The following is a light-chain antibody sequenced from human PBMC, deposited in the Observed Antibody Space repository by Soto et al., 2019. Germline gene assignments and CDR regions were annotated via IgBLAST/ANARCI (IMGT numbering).Light chain of an antibody. CDR1: QDISNY. CDR2: DAS. Sequence: DIQMTQSPSSLSASVGDRVTITCQASQDISNYLNWYQQKPGKAPKLLIYDASNLETGVPSRFSGSGSGTDFTFTISSLQPEDIATYYCQQYDNNHLGIFTFGPGTKVDIK. J-gene: IGKJ3*01. CDR3: QQYDNNHLGIFT. V-gene: IGKV1-33*01.